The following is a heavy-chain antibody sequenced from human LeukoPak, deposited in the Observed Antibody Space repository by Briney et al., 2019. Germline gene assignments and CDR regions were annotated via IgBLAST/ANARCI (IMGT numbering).Heavy chain of an antibody. CDR1: GGSISSSSYY. J-gene: IGHJ6*03. Sequence: SETLSLTCTVSGGSISSSSYYWGWIRQPPGKGLEWIGSIYYSGGTYYNPSLKSRVTISVDTSKNQFSLKLSSVTAADTAVYYCARVKLNYYDSSGYYVGYYYYYYMDVWGKGTTVTISS. CDR2: IYYSGGT. D-gene: IGHD3-22*01. CDR3: ARVKLNYYDSSGYYVGYYYYYYMDV. V-gene: IGHV4-39*07.